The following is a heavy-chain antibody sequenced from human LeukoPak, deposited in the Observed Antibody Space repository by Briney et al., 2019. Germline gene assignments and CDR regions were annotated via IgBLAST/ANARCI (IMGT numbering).Heavy chain of an antibody. V-gene: IGHV3-21*04. J-gene: IGHJ4*02. CDR1: GFTFNTYT. CDR2: ITASSTAI. CDR3: AKVGEPYGSGSYYVDY. D-gene: IGHD3-10*01. Sequence: PGGSLRLSCAASGFTFNTYTMNWVRQAPGKGLEWVSSITASSTAIYSADSVKGRFTISRDNSKNTLYLQMNSLRAEDTAVYYCAKVGEPYGSGSYYVDYWGQGTLVTVSS.